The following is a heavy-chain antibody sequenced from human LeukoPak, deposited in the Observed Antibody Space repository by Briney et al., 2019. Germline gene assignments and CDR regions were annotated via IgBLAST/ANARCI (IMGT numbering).Heavy chain of an antibody. D-gene: IGHD3-22*01. V-gene: IGHV1-18*04. CDR3: ARGPGGRSGYYPLEDYYYYYYMDV. CDR2: IRVYNGNT. J-gene: IGHJ6*03. CDR1: GYTFTGYY. Sequence: ASVKVSCEASGYTFTGYYMHWVRQAPGQGLEWMGWIRVYNGNTNYAQKLQGRVAMTTDTSTSTAYMELRSLRSDDTAVYYCARGPGGRSGYYPLEDYYYYYYMDVWGKGTTVTVSS.